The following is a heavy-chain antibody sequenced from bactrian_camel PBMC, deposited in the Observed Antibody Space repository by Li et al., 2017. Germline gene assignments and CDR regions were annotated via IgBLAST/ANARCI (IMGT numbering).Heavy chain of an antibody. CDR2: IYTGSGAT. J-gene: IGHJ4*01. Sequence: DVQLVESGGGLVQPGGSLRLSCAVSGYTYSDHACMGWIRQAPEKGPEGVAAIYTGSGATWYHDSVKGRFTISQDNAKNTVYPQMNSLKPEDTAVYYCAADRSRVRGTWHHPCGTAHYWGQGTQVTV. CDR1: GYTYSDHA. CDR3: AADRSRVRGTWHHPCGTAHY. V-gene: IGHV3S31*01. D-gene: IGHD7*01.